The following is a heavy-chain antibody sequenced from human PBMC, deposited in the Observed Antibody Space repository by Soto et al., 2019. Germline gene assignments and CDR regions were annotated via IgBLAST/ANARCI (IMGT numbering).Heavy chain of an antibody. J-gene: IGHJ3*02. Sequence: QVQLQQWGAGLLKPSETLSLTCAVYGGFVTSGSYYWSWIRQPPGKGLEWIGEMSHSGGTHFNPCLKSRVTISVETSKNQFTLKMSSVTAADTALYYCARVERGTATTVVDAFDIWGPGTMVTVSS. D-gene: IGHD1-1*01. CDR3: ARVERGTATTVVDAFDI. V-gene: IGHV4-34*01. CDR1: GGFVTSGSYY. CDR2: MSHSGGT.